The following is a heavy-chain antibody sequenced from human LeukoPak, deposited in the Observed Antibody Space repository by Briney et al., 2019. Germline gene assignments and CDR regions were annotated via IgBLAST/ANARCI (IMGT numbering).Heavy chain of an antibody. Sequence: KSSETLFLTCTVSGGSISSSTYYWGWIRQSPGKGLEWIGSVHYSGGSYHNPSLKSRVTISLNTSKNQFSLKLSPVTAANTAVYYCARGSGGSGSYTYYYYGMDVWGQGTTVTVSS. D-gene: IGHD3-10*01. CDR1: GGSISSSTYY. J-gene: IGHJ6*02. V-gene: IGHV4-39*07. CDR3: ARGSGGSGSYTYYYYGMDV. CDR2: VHYSGGS.